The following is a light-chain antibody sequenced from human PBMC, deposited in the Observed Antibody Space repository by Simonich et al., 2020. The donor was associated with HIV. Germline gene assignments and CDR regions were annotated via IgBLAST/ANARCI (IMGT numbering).Light chain of an antibody. CDR1: QGVSKS. Sequence: DIQMTQSPSSLSASVGDRVTINCRASQGVSKSLAWYQQKPGKAPKLLLYAASRLESWVPSRFSGSGSRTDYTLTISSLQPEDFATYYCKQDDELPYTFGQGTKLEIK. CDR2: AAS. V-gene: IGKV1-NL1*01. CDR3: KQDDELPYT. J-gene: IGKJ2*01.